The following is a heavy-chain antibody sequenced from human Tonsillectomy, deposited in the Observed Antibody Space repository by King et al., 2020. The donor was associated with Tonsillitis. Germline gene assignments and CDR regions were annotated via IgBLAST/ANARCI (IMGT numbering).Heavy chain of an antibody. D-gene: IGHD3-9*01. CDR3: ASRTGDYDILTGYAFDI. CDR1: GYSFTSYW. J-gene: IGHJ3*02. Sequence: QLVQSGAEVKKPGESLKISCKGSGYSFTSYWIGWVRQMPGKGLEWMGIIYPGDSDTRYSPSFQGQVTISADKSISTAYLQWSSLKALDTAMYYCASRTGDYDILTGYAFDIWGQGTMVTVSS. V-gene: IGHV5-51*01. CDR2: IYPGDSDT.